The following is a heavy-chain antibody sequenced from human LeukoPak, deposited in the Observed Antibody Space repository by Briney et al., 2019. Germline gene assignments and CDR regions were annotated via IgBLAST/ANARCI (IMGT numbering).Heavy chain of an antibody. J-gene: IGHJ6*03. CDR2: IIPIFGTA. Sequence: ASVKVSCKASGYTFTSYYMHWVRQAPGQGLEWMGGIIPIFGTANYAQKLQGRVTMTTDTSTSTAYMELRSLRSDDTAVYYCARLATMDYYYYYMDVWGKGTTVTVSS. CDR1: GYTFTSYY. V-gene: IGHV1-18*04. D-gene: IGHD5-12*01. CDR3: ARLATMDYYYYYMDV.